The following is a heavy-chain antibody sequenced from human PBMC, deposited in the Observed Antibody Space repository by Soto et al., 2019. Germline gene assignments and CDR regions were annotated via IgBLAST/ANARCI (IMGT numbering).Heavy chain of an antibody. D-gene: IGHD3-9*01. J-gene: IGHJ4*02. CDR1: GYTFTGYY. CDR3: ARAHYDLLTGYSTYFDY. V-gene: IGHV1-2*04. Sequence: ASVNVSCKASGYTFTGYYMHWVRQAPGQGLEWMGWINPNSGGTNYAQKFQGWVTMTRDTSISTAYMELSGLRSDDTAVYYCARAHYDLLTGYSTYFDYWGQGTLVTVSS. CDR2: INPNSGGT.